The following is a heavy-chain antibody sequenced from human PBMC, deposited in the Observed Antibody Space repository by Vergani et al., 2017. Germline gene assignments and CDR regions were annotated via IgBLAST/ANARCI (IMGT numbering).Heavy chain of an antibody. Sequence: QVQVVESGGGVVQPGRSLRLSCAASGFTFSSYGMHWVRQAPGKGLEWVAIISYDGSNKYYADSVKGRFTISRDNSKNTLYLHMNSLRAEDTAVYYCVKRKGYCSSTSCQGDYYYYMDVWGKGTTVIVSS. CDR3: VKRKGYCSSTSCQGDYYYYMDV. V-gene: IGHV3-30*18. CDR1: GFTFSSYG. J-gene: IGHJ6*03. D-gene: IGHD2-2*01. CDR2: ISYDGSNK.